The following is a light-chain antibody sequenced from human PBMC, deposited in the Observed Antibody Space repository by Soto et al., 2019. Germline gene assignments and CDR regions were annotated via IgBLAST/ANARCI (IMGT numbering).Light chain of an antibody. J-gene: IGKJ1*01. V-gene: IGKV3-20*01. Sequence: EIVLTQSPDTLSLSPGDRATVSGRASQTVGASYVAWYQHRPGQAPKFLMYGASTRATGIPDRFSGSGSGTEFTLTIDSLEPEDFGLYYCQQYGRSPWTFGQGTRVEI. CDR2: GAS. CDR3: QQYGRSPWT. CDR1: QTVGASY.